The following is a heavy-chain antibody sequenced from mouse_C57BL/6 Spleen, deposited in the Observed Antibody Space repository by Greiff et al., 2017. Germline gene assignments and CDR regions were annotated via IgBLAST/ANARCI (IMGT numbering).Heavy chain of an antibody. D-gene: IGHD2-3*01. CDR1: GYTFTSYW. CDR2: IHPSDSDT. Sequence: QVQLQQPGAELVKPGASVKVSCKASGYTFTSYWMHWVKQRPGQGLEWIGRIHPSDSDTNYNQKFKGKATLTVDKSSSTAYMQRSSLTAEDSAVYYCAMGWLLYWYFDVWGTGTTGTVSS. V-gene: IGHV1-74*01. J-gene: IGHJ1*03. CDR3: AMGWLLYWYFDV.